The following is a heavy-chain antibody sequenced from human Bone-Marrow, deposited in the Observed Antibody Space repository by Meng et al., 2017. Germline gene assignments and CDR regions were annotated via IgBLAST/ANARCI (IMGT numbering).Heavy chain of an antibody. CDR1: GFTFDDYG. V-gene: IGHV3-20*04. J-gene: IGHJ4*02. D-gene: IGHD3-10*01. Sequence: GESLKTSCAASGFTFDDYGMSWVRQAPGKGLEWVSGINWNGGSTGHADSVKGRFTISRDNAKNSLYLQMNSLGTEDTALYYCARDPPRTMVRGAIAHREFYFDYWGQGTLVTVSS. CDR3: ARDPPRTMVRGAIAHREFYFDY. CDR2: INWNGGST.